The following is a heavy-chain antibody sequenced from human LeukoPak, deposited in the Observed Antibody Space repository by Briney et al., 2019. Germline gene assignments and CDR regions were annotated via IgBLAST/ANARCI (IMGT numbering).Heavy chain of an antibody. CDR3: ARAYYDSSGYYYYYGMDV. CDR1: GGSISSGDYY. Sequence: SETLSLTCTVSGGSISSGDYYWSWIRQPPGKGLEWIGYIYYSGSTYYNPSLKSRVTISVDTSKNQFSLKLSSVTAADTAVYYYARAYYDSSGYYYYYGMDVWGQGTTVTVSS. J-gene: IGHJ6*02. CDR2: IYYSGST. V-gene: IGHV4-30-4*01. D-gene: IGHD3-22*01.